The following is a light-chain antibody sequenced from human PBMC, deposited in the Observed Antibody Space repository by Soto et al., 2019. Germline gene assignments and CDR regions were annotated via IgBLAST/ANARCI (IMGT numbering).Light chain of an antibody. Sequence: QSVLTQPPSASGTPGQRVTISCSGSSSNFASNSVYWYQQVPGTAPKLLIYKSNQRPSGVPDRFSGSKSGTSAALAISGLRSENEADYYGVAWDDNVSCVLFGGGNKLTVL. CDR2: KSN. CDR3: VAWDDNVSCVL. V-gene: IGLV1-47*01. CDR1: SSNFASNS. J-gene: IGLJ2*01.